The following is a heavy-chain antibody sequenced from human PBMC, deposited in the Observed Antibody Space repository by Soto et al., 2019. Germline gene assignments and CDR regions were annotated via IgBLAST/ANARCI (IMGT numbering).Heavy chain of an antibody. J-gene: IGHJ4*02. V-gene: IGHV4-31*03. D-gene: IGHD6-13*01. CDR1: GGSISSGGYY. CDR3: ARVKTGRIQRIAAAGIDY. Sequence: QVQLQESGPGLVKPSQTLSLTCTVSGGSISSGGYYWSWIRQHPGKGLEWIGYIYYSGSTYYNPSLKSRVTISVDTSKNQFSLKLSSVTAADTAVYYCARVKTGRIQRIAAAGIDYWGQGTLVTVSS. CDR2: IYYSGST.